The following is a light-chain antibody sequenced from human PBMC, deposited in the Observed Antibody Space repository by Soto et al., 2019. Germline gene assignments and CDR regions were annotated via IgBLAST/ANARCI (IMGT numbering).Light chain of an antibody. J-gene: IGLJ3*02. CDR2: SNN. CDR1: SSNIGSNT. CDR3: AAWDASLNGWV. Sequence: QSVLTQPPSASGTPGQRVTISCSGSSSNIGSNTVNWYQQLPGTAPKLLIYSNNQRPSGVPDRFSGAKSGTSASLASGLQSEDEADYYCAAWDASLNGWVFGGGTKLTVL. V-gene: IGLV1-44*01.